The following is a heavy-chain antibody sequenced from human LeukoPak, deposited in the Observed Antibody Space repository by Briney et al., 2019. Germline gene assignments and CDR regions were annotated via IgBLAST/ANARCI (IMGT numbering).Heavy chain of an antibody. J-gene: IGHJ4*02. CDR2: ISGSSSII. D-gene: IGHD5-24*01. Sequence: GGSLRLSCAASGFTFSSYSMNWVRQAPGRGLEWVSYISGSSSIIYYADSVKGRFTISRDNAKNSLYLQMNSLRAEDTAVYYCARAPGWVEMATTLYYFDYWGQGTLVTVSS. CDR3: ARAPGWVEMATTLYYFDY. V-gene: IGHV3-21*05. CDR1: GFTFSSYS.